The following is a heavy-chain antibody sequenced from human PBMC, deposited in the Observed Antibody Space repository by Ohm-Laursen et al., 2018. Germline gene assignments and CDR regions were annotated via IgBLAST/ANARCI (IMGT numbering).Heavy chain of an antibody. J-gene: IGHJ6*02. D-gene: IGHD6-13*01. CDR2: IYSGGST. CDR3: AIDRILAAAYNGMDV. Sequence: SLRLSCTASGFAVSDSYVSWVRQAPGKGLEWVSVIYSGGSTYYAGSVRGRFTISRDISKNTVYLQMNSLRAEDTAVYYCAIDRILAAAYNGMDVWGQGTTVTVSS. V-gene: IGHV3-66*01. CDR1: GFAVSDSY.